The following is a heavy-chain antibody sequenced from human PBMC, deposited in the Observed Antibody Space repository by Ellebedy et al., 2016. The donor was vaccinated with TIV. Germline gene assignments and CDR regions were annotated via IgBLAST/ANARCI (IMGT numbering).Heavy chain of an antibody. CDR1: GGSIGSYY. D-gene: IGHD6-19*01. CDR2: IYTSGST. Sequence: MPSETLSLTCTVSGGSIGSYYWSWIRQPAGKGLEWIGRIYTSGSTNYNPSLQSRVTMSVDTSKNQFSLKLSSVTAADTAVYYCAGGYSSGWTDYWGQGTLVTVSS. CDR3: AGGYSSGWTDY. V-gene: IGHV4-4*07. J-gene: IGHJ4*02.